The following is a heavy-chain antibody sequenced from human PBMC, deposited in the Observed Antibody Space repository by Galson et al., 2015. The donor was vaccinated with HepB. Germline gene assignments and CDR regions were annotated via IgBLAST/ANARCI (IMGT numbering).Heavy chain of an antibody. J-gene: IGHJ5*02. CDR2: IDWTDDK. Sequence: PALVKPTPNLTLTCDFSGFSLSTTGLCVNWIRQPPGKALEWLALIDWTDDKYYTTSLKSRLTISKDTSKNQVVLTMTHLDPTDTTAYYCARLRCLGGSPAVNTWDQGTLVTVSS. CDR1: GFSLSTTGLC. V-gene: IGHV2-70*01. D-gene: IGHD2-15*01. CDR3: ARLRCLGGSPAVNT.